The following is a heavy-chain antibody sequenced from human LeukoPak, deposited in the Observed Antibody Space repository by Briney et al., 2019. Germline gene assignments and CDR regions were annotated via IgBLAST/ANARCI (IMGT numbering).Heavy chain of an antibody. D-gene: IGHD3-9*01. J-gene: IGHJ4*02. CDR1: GYSFTYYY. V-gene: IGHV1-46*01. Sequence: GASVTVSCKASGYSFTYYYMHWVRQAQGQGLGWMGTIYPRDGSTTYTQKFQGRVTVTRDTSTSTVYMDLSSLRSEDTAVYYCATSTGYDVLTGHQEDHYYFDYWGQGTRVTVSS. CDR2: IYPRDGST. CDR3: ATSTGYDVLTGHQEDHYYFDY.